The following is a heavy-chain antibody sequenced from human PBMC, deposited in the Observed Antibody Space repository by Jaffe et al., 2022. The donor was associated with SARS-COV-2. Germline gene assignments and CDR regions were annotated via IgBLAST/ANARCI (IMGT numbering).Heavy chain of an antibody. V-gene: IGHV3-33*01. Sequence: QVQLVESGGGVVQPGRSLRLSCAASGFTFSSYGMHWVRQAPGKGLEWVAVIWYDGSNKYYADSVKGRFTISRDNSKNTLYLQMNSLRAEDTAVYYCARDKPNWTSDFWYYGMDVWGQGTTVTVSS. J-gene: IGHJ6*02. CDR1: GFTFSSYG. CDR2: IWYDGSNK. D-gene: IGHD1-1*01. CDR3: ARDKPNWTSDFWYYGMDV.